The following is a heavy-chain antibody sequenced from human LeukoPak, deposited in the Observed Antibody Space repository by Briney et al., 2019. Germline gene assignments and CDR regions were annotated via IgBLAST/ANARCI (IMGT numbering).Heavy chain of an antibody. CDR1: GGTFSSYA. CDR2: IIPIFGTV. CDR3: ARVAMVRGVIVRAFDI. Sequence: WASVKVSCKASGGTFSSYAISWVRQAPGQGLEWMGGIIPIFGTVNYAQKFQGRVTITADKSTSTAYMELSSLRSEDTAVYYCARVAMVRGVIVRAFDIWGQGTMVTVSS. D-gene: IGHD3-10*01. J-gene: IGHJ3*02. V-gene: IGHV1-69*06.